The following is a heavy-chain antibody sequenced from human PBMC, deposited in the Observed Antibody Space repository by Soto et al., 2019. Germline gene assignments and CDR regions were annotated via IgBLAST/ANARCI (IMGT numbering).Heavy chain of an antibody. J-gene: IGHJ1*01. D-gene: IGHD6-19*01. V-gene: IGHV3-23*01. Sequence: GSLRLSCAASGFTFSSYAMSWVRQAPGKGLEWVSAISGSGGSTYYTDSVKGRFTISRDNSKNTLYLQMNSLRAEDTAVYYCARLRGWYDPEYFQHWGQGTLVTVSS. CDR1: GFTFSSYA. CDR3: ARLRGWYDPEYFQH. CDR2: ISGSGGST.